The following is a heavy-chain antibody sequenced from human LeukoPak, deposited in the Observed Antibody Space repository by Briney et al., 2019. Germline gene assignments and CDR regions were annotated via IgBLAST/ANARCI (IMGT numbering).Heavy chain of an antibody. Sequence: ASVKVSCKASGYTFTGYYMHWVRQAPGQGLEWMGRINPNSSGTNYAQKFQGRVTMTRDTSINTAYMEVSRLRSDDTAIYYCARDLGRDVYNYYSWGQGTLVTVSS. V-gene: IGHV1-2*06. CDR3: ARDLGRDVYNYYS. J-gene: IGHJ4*02. CDR2: INPNSSGT. CDR1: GYTFTGYY. D-gene: IGHD5-24*01.